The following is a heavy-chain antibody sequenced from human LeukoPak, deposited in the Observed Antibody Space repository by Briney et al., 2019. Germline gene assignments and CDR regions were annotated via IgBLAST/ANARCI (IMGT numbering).Heavy chain of an antibody. CDR1: GFTVNSNY. CDR3: AREGGTVTPYYYYYMDV. CDR2: IYSGGST. J-gene: IGHJ6*03. V-gene: IGHV3-53*01. Sequence: GGSLRLSCAASGFTVNSNYMSWVRQAPGKGLEWVSVIYSGGSTHYSDSVKGRFTISRDNSKNTLYLQMNSLRAEDTAVYYCAREGGTVTPYYYYYMDVWGKGTTVTVSS. D-gene: IGHD4-11*01.